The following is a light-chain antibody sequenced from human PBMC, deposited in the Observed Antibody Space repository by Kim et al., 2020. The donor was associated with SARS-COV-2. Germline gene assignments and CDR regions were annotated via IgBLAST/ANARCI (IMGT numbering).Light chain of an antibody. CDR2: VKN. J-gene: IGLJ1*01. CDR1: SLRSSY. CDR3: NSRDSSGNHSV. V-gene: IGLV3-19*01. Sequence: ALGQTVRITCQGDSLRSSYASWYQQKPGQAPVLVIYVKNNRPSGIPDRFSGSTSGNTASLTITGTQAEDEADYYCNSRDSSGNHSVFGTGTKVTVL.